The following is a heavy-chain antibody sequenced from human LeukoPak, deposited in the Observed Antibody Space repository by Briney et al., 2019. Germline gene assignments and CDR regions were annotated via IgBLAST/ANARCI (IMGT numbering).Heavy chain of an antibody. D-gene: IGHD2-15*01. V-gene: IGHV1-3*01. J-gene: IGHJ4*02. Sequence: VASVKVSCKASGYTFTSYAMHWVRQAPGQRLEWMGWINAGNGNTKYSQKFQGRVTMTEDTSTDTAYMELSSLRSEDTAVYYCATDPKYCSGGSCLGWGQGTLVTVSS. CDR2: INAGNGNT. CDR3: ATDPKYCSGGSCLG. CDR1: GYTFTSYA.